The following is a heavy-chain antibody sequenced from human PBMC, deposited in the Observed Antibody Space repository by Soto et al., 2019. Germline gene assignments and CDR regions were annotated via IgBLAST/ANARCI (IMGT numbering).Heavy chain of an antibody. V-gene: IGHV4-38-2*01. Sequence: SETLSLTCAVSGFFISSGNYWGWIRKPPGKGLEWIGSIFHGGNTYYNPSLKSRVTISVDMSENQFSLKLNSVTAADTAVYYCARARWYDAFDVWGQGTVVTVSS. J-gene: IGHJ3*01. CDR3: ARARWYDAFDV. CDR2: IFHGGNT. CDR1: GFFISSGNY. D-gene: IGHD2-15*01.